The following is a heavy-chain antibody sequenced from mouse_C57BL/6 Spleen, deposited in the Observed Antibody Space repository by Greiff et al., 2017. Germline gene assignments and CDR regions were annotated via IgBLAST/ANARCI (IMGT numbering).Heavy chain of an antibody. Sequence: VKLQQSGTVLARPGASVKMSCKTSGYTFTSYWMHWVKQRPGQGLEWIGMLHPNSGSTNYNEKFKSKATLTVDKSSSTAYMQLSSLTSEDSAVYYCARGYYGSSLYAMDYWGQGTSVTVSS. D-gene: IGHD1-1*01. CDR2: LHPNSGST. V-gene: IGHV1-64*01. CDR1: GYTFTSYW. J-gene: IGHJ4*01. CDR3: ARGYYGSSLYAMDY.